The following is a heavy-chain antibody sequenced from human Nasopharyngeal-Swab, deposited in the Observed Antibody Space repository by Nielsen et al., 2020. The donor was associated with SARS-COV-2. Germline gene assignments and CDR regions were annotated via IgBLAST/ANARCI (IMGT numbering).Heavy chain of an antibody. D-gene: IGHD3-9*01. CDR1: GASISTYC. CDR2: MYYSGTT. J-gene: IGHJ6*02. CDR3: ARHIKYYDWQLSYYYGMDV. V-gene: IGHV4-59*08. Sequence: SETLSLTCNVSGASISTYCWSWIRMTPGKGLEWIGYMYYSGTTHYNPSLRSRVTISADRSKNQLSLKLTSVTAADTAVYYCARHIKYYDWQLSYYYGMDVWGQGTTVTVSS.